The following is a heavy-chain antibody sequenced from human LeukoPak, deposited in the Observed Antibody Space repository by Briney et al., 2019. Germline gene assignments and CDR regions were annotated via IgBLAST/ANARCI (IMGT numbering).Heavy chain of an antibody. CDR1: GFTFSSYS. CDR3: ARVRPIWSGYYSFDY. J-gene: IGHJ4*02. Sequence: GGSLRLSCAASGFTFSSYSMNWVRQAPGKGLEWVSYISSSSSTIYYADSVKGRFTISRDNAKNSLYLQMNSLRAEDTAVYYCARVRPIWSGYYSFDYWGQGTLVTVSS. D-gene: IGHD3-3*01. V-gene: IGHV3-48*01. CDR2: ISSSSSTI.